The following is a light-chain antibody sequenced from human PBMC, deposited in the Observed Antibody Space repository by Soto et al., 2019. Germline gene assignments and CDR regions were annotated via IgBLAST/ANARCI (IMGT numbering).Light chain of an antibody. Sequence: QSVLTQPPSASGTPGQRVTISCSGSSSNIGNNTVNWYQQLPGTAPKLLLYSNNQRPSGVPDRFSGSKSGTSASLAISGLQSEDETDYYCSTWDDSLNGPVFGGGTKLTVL. J-gene: IGLJ3*02. CDR3: STWDDSLNGPV. CDR2: SNN. CDR1: SSNIGNNT. V-gene: IGLV1-44*01.